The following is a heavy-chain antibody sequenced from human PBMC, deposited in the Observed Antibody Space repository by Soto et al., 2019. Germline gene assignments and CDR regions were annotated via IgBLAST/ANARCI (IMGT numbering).Heavy chain of an antibody. CDR2: ISSNSAYI. CDR1: GFSFRSFT. D-gene: IGHD6-13*01. CDR3: TRDASRDSSARGWFDP. J-gene: IGHJ5*02. V-gene: IGHV3-21*01. Sequence: GGSLRLSCAASGFSFRSFTMNWVRQAPGKGLEWVSTISSNSAYIYYTDALRGRFTISRDNAKNSLHLQMNSLRAEDTAVYYCTRDASRDSSARGWFDPWGPGTLVTVSS.